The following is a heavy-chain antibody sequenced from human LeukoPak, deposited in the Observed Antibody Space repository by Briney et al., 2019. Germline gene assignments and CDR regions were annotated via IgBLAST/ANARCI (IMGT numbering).Heavy chain of an antibody. CDR3: ARGYYDFWSGYYPHWFDP. D-gene: IGHD3-3*01. CDR2: IYYSGST. Sequence: SETLSLTCTVSGGSISSYYWSWIRQPPGKGLEWIGYIYYSGSTNYNPSLKSRVTISVDTSKNQFSLKLSSVTAADTAVYYCARGYYDFWSGYYPHWFDPWGQGTLVTVSS. V-gene: IGHV4-59*01. CDR1: GGSISSYY. J-gene: IGHJ5*02.